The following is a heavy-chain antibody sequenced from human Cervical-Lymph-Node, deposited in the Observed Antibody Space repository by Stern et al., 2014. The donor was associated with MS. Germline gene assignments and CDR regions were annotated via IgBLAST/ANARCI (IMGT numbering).Heavy chain of an antibody. CDR2: IYYSGST. CDR3: ARGATQAFDP. Sequence: QVQLQESGPGLVKPSETLSLTCTVSGGSISSYYWSWIRQPPGKGLEWIGYIYYSGSTTYNPSLQSRVTISVDTSKNQFSLKLSSVTAADTAVYYCARGATQAFDPWGQGTLVTVSS. CDR1: GGSISSYY. J-gene: IGHJ5*02. V-gene: IGHV4-59*01.